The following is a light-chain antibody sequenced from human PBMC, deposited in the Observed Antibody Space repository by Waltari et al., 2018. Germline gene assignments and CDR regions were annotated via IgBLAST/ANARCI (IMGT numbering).Light chain of an antibody. J-gene: IGLJ3*02. CDR3: SSVTATSTWV. V-gene: IGLV2-14*01. Sequence: QSALTQPASVSGSPGQSITISCSGTSSDVGAYSYVSWYQHHPGTAPKLMIFEVSNRPSGVSDRFSGSKSGNTDSLTISGLQAEDEADYYCSSVTATSTWVFGGGTKLTVL. CDR2: EVS. CDR1: SSDVGAYSY.